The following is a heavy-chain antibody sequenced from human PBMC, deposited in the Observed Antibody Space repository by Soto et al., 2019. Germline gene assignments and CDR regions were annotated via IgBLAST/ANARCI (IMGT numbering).Heavy chain of an antibody. V-gene: IGHV1-18*01. CDR3: ATSVPNYYYYGMDV. CDR1: GYTFTSYG. Sequence: ASVKVSCKASGYTFTSYGISWVRQAPGRGLEWMGWISAYNGNTNYAQKLQGRVTMTTDTSTSTAYMELRSLRSDDTAVYYCATSVPNYYYYGMDVWGQGTTVTVSS. J-gene: IGHJ6*02. D-gene: IGHD2-2*01. CDR2: ISAYNGNT.